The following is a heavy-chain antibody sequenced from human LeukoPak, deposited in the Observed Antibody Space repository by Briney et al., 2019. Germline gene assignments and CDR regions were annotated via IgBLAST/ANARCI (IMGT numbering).Heavy chain of an antibody. CDR1: GGSISSGGYY. V-gene: IGHV4-31*03. CDR3: ARGVVDSSGWYGKYYFDY. J-gene: IGHJ4*02. D-gene: IGHD6-19*01. CDR2: IYYSGST. Sequence: SQTLSLTCTVSGGSISSGGYYWSWIRQHPGKGLEWIGYIYYSGSTYYNPSLKSRVTISVDTSKNQFSLKLSSVTAADTAVYYCARGVVDSSGWYGKYYFDYWGQGTLVTVSS.